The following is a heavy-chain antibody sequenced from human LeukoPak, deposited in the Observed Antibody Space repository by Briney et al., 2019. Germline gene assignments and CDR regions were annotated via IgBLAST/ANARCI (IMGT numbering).Heavy chain of an antibody. CDR2: IYHSGST. CDR1: GYSISSGYY. V-gene: IGHV4-38-2*02. J-gene: IGHJ3*02. D-gene: IGHD4-17*01. CDR3: ARVMTTVTTLDAFDI. Sequence: SETLSLTCTVSGYSISSGYYWGWIRQPPGKGLGWIGSIYHSGSTYYNPSLKSRVAMSVDTSKNQFSLKLSSVTAADTAVYYCARVMTTVTTLDAFDIWGQGTMVTVSS.